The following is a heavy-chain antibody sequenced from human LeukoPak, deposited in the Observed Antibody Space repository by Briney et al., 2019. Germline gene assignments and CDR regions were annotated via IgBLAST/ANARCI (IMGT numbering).Heavy chain of an antibody. J-gene: IGHJ4*02. CDR2: INPNSGGT. V-gene: IGHV1-2*02. CDR1: GYTFTGYY. D-gene: IGHD2-21*02. Sequence: ASVKVSCKASGYTFTGYYMHWVRQAPGQGLEWMGWINPNSGGTNYAQNFQGRVTMTRDTSISTDYMELSRLRSDDTAVYYCALAYCGGDCYFDYWGQGTLVTVSS. CDR3: ALAYCGGDCYFDY.